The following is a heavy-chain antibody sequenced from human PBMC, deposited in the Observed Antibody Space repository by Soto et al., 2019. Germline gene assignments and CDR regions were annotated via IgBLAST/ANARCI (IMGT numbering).Heavy chain of an antibody. Sequence: GGSLRLSCATSGFTFSSYGMHWVRQAPGKGLEWVAVISYDGSNKYYADSVKGRFTISRDNSKNTLYLQMNSLRAEDTAVYYCAKDLGSPRYSSSWYTQYYYYGMDVWGQGTTVTVSS. J-gene: IGHJ6*02. D-gene: IGHD6-13*01. V-gene: IGHV3-30*18. CDR2: ISYDGSNK. CDR3: AKDLGSPRYSSSWYTQYYYYGMDV. CDR1: GFTFSSYG.